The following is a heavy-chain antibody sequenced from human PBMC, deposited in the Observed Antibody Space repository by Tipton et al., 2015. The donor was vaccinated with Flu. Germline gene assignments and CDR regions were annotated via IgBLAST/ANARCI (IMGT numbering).Heavy chain of an antibody. V-gene: IGHV1-46*01. Sequence: QLVQSGAEVKKPGALVKVSCKASGFTFTSYYMHWVRQAPGQGLEWMGIINPSGGSTSYAQKFQGRVTMTRDTSTSTVYMELSSLRSEDTAVYYCARVGSYDSSGYYYVSDWGQGTLVTVSS. CDR1: GFTFTSYY. J-gene: IGHJ4*02. CDR3: ARVGSYDSSGYYYVSD. D-gene: IGHD3-22*01. CDR2: INPSGGST.